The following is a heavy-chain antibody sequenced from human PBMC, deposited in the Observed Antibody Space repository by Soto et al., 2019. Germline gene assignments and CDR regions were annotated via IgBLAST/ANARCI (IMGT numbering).Heavy chain of an antibody. CDR2: ISYDGSNK. CDR1: GFTFSSYG. J-gene: IGHJ4*02. Sequence: QVQLVESGGGVVQPGRSLRLSCAASGFTFSSYGMHWVRQAPGKGLEWVAVISYDGSNKYYADSVKGRFTISRDNSKNTLYLQMNSLRAEDTAVYYCAKRRGYYSDYFDYWGQGTLVTVSS. V-gene: IGHV3-30*18. D-gene: IGHD3-22*01. CDR3: AKRRGYYSDYFDY.